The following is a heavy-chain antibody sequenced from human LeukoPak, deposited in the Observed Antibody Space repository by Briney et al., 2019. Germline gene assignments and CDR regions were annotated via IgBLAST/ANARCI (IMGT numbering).Heavy chain of an antibody. J-gene: IGHJ6*04. CDR2: IIPIFGTA. CDR3: ARAIVPAIRFYYYYYGMDV. Sequence: ASVKVSCKASGGTFSSYAISWVRQAPGQGPEWMGGIIPIFGTANYAQKFQGRVTITADKSTSTAYMELSSLRSEDTAAYYCARAIVPAIRFYYYYYGMDVWGKGTTVTVSS. CDR1: GGTFSSYA. V-gene: IGHV1-69*06. D-gene: IGHD2-2*01.